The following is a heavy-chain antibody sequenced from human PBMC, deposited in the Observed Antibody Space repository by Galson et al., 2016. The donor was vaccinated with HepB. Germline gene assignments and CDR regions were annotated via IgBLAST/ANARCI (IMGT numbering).Heavy chain of an antibody. CDR3: TRASFSSSSWSDY. Sequence: SETLSLTCTVSGASVISDTHYWSWMRQPPGKGLEWIGQIYYTGTTNYNPSLMSRVTISVDTSKNHCSLNLTSVTAADTAMYYCTRASFSSSSWSDYWGQGTLVTVSS. D-gene: IGHD6-13*01. V-gene: IGHV4-61*03. CDR1: GASVISDTHY. J-gene: IGHJ4*02. CDR2: IYYTGTT.